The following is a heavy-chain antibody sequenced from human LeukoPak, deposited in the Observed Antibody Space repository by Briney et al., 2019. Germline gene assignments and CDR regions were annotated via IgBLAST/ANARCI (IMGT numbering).Heavy chain of an antibody. Sequence: QTGGSLRLSCAASGFTFSSYSMNWVRQAPGKGLEWVSHIYSGGATNYADSVKGRFTISRDSSKNTLFLQMNSLRVEDTAVYYCARDPPAVAAGTYGWGQGTQVTVSS. V-gene: IGHV3-66*01. CDR3: ARDPPAVAAGTYG. J-gene: IGHJ4*02. CDR1: GFTFSSYS. CDR2: IYSGGAT. D-gene: IGHD6-13*01.